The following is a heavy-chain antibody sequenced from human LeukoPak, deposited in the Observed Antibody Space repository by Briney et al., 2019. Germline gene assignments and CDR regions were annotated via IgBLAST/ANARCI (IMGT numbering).Heavy chain of an antibody. V-gene: IGHV3-23*01. D-gene: IGHD5-18*01. CDR2: ISRSGDST. CDR3: AKDLYNYGSKRIDY. CDR1: GFSFSSYD. Sequence: GGSLRLSCAASGFSFSSYDMSWIRQAPGKGLEWVSAISRSGDSTYYTDSVKGRFTISRDNSRNTLSLQMNNLRAEDTAVYYCAKDLYNYGSKRIDYWGQGTLVTVSS. J-gene: IGHJ4*02.